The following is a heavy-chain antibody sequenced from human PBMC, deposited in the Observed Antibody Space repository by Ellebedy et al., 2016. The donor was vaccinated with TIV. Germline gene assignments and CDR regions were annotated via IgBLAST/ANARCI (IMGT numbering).Heavy chain of an antibody. CDR3: ARQGPYDFDLDY. D-gene: IGHD3-3*01. CDR1: GDSINGYY. J-gene: IGHJ4*02. Sequence: MPSETLSLTCTVSGDSINGYYWSWIRQPPGKGLEYIGHIYYIGTTHYNPSLKSRVTISVDTSKNQVSLKLRSLTAADTAVYFCARQGPYDFDLDYWGQGILVTVSS. V-gene: IGHV4-59*08. CDR2: IYYIGTT.